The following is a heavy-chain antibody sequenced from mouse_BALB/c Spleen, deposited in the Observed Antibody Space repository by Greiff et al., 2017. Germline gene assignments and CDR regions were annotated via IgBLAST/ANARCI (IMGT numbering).Heavy chain of an antibody. D-gene: IGHD1-1*02. CDR2: INPYNGDT. Sequence: EVQLQQSGPELVKPGASVKISCKASGYSFTGYFMNWVMQSHGKSLEWIGRINPYNGDTFYNQKFKGKATLTVDKSSSTAHMELRSLASEDSAVYYCARWGYYDYYAMDYWGQGTSVTVSS. V-gene: IGHV1-20*02. J-gene: IGHJ4*01. CDR3: ARWGYYDYYAMDY. CDR1: GYSFTGYF.